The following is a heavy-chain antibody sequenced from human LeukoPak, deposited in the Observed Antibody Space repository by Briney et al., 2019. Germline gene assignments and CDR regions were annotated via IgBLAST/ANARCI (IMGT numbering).Heavy chain of an antibody. J-gene: IGHJ4*02. CDR3: ARVVGDVLTGYYYYFDY. V-gene: IGHV4-30-4*08. CDR1: GASISSGDHY. Sequence: SETLSLTCTVSGASISSGDHYWSWIRQTPGKGLEWIGYIYYGGNTYYNPSLKSRVSISVDTSKNQFSLKLRSVTAADTAVYYCARVVGDVLTGYYYYFDYWGQGTLVTVSS. D-gene: IGHD3-9*01. CDR2: IYYGGNT.